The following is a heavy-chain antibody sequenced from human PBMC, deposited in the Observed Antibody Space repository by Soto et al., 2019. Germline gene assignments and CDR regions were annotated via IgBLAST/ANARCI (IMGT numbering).Heavy chain of an antibody. V-gene: IGHV1-69*13. CDR3: ARVGGVVVPDADDY. CDR1: GGTFSSYA. J-gene: IGHJ4*02. CDR2: IIPIFGTA. D-gene: IGHD2-2*01. Sequence: GASVKVSCKASGGTFSSYAISWVRQAPGQGLEWMGGIIPIFGTANYAQKFQGRVTITADESTSTAYMELSSLRSEDTAVYYCARVGGVVVPDADDYWGQGTLVTVSS.